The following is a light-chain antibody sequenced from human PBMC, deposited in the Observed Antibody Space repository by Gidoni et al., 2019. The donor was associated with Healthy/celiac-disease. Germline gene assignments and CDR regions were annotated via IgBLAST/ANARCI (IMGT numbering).Light chain of an antibody. J-gene: IGLJ1*01. V-gene: IGLV1-40*01. Sequence: QSVLTQPPSGSGAPGKRVTISCTGSSSNIGAGYDVHWYQQLPGTAPKLLIYGNSNRPSGVPDRFSGSKSGTSASLAITGLQAEDEADYYCQSYDSSLSGSYVFGTGTKVTV. CDR1: SSNIGAGYD. CDR2: GNS. CDR3: QSYDSSLSGSYV.